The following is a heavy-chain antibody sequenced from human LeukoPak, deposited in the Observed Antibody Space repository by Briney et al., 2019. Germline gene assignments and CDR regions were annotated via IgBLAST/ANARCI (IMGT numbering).Heavy chain of an antibody. J-gene: IGHJ4*02. CDR2: IRYDGSNK. CDR1: GFTFSSYG. CDR3: AKDPTHYRVWDYYETIGLSY. Sequence: GGSLRLSCAASGFTFSSYGMHWVRQAPAKGLEWVTFIRYDGSNKYYADSVKGRFTISRGNSKNTLNLHMNSLRAEDTAVYYCAKDPTHYRVWDYYETIGLSYWGQGTLVTVSS. V-gene: IGHV3-30*02. D-gene: IGHD3-22*01.